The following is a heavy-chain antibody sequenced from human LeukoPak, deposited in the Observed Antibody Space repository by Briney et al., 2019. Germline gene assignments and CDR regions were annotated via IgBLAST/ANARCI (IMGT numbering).Heavy chain of an antibody. CDR1: GFTFSSYA. V-gene: IGHV3-23*01. J-gene: IGHJ4*02. CDR2: ISGSGGST. D-gene: IGHD6-19*01. CDR3: AKVPGIAVAYFDY. Sequence: GGSLRLSCAASGFTFSSYAMSWVRQAPGKGLEWVSAISGSGGSTYYADSVKGRFTISRDNSRNTLYLQMNSLRAEDTAVYYCAKVPGIAVAYFDYWGQGTLVTVSS.